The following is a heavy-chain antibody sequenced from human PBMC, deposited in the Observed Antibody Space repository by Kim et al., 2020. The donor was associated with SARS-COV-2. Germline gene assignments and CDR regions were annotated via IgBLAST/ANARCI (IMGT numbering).Heavy chain of an antibody. CDR1: GGTFSSYA. D-gene: IGHD3-10*01. Sequence: SVKVSCKASGGTFSSYAISWVRQAPGQGLEWMGGIIPIFGTANYAQKFQGRVTITADESTSTAYMELSSLRSEDTAVYYCASFRGARRMVRGVTPPYYFDYWGQGTLVTVSS. CDR2: IIPIFGTA. J-gene: IGHJ4*02. CDR3: ASFRGARRMVRGVTPPYYFDY. V-gene: IGHV1-69*13.